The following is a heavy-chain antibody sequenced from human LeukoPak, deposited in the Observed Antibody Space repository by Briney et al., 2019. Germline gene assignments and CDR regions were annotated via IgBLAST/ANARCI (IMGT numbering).Heavy chain of an antibody. CDR3: ARGYSSGWETNRHMDV. D-gene: IGHD6-19*01. Sequence: SETLSLTCTVSGGSISSYYWSWIRQPAGKELEWIGRIYPSGSTNYNPSLKSRVTMSVDTSKNQFSLELRSVTAADTAVCYCARGYSSGWETNRHMDVWGKGTTVTVSS. J-gene: IGHJ6*03. CDR1: GGSISSYY. CDR2: IYPSGST. V-gene: IGHV4-4*07.